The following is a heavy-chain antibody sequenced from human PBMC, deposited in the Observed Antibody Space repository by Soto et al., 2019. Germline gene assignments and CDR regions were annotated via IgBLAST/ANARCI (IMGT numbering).Heavy chain of an antibody. V-gene: IGHV1-8*01. CDR3: ARGRYYYDFWSGCFDP. Sequence: QVQLVQSGAEVKKPGASVKVSCKASGYTFTSYDINWVRQATGQGLEWMGWMNPNSGNTGYAQKFQGRVTMTRNTSISTAYMELSSLRSEDTAVYYCARGRYYYDFWSGCFDPWGQGTLVTVSS. J-gene: IGHJ5*02. CDR1: GYTFTSYD. CDR2: MNPNSGNT. D-gene: IGHD3-3*01.